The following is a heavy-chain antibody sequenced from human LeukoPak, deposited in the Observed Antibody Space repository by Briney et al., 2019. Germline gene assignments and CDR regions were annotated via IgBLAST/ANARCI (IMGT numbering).Heavy chain of an antibody. CDR2: ISGYNGNT. Sequence: GASVKVSCKAFGYTFTNYGISWVRQAPGQGLEWMGWISGYNGNTNYARKLQGRVTMTTDSSTSTAYMELRSLKSEDTAVYYCTTYGSGRKFDYWGQGILVTVSS. V-gene: IGHV1-18*01. D-gene: IGHD3-10*01. CDR3: TTYGSGRKFDY. CDR1: GYTFTNYG. J-gene: IGHJ4*02.